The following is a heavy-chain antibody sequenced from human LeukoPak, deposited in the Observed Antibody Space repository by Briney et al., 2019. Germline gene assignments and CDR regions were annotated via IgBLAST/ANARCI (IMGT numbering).Heavy chain of an antibody. CDR1: GFTFSSYA. CDR3: AKDLRLGLRYFDWLLSPFDY. D-gene: IGHD3-9*01. J-gene: IGHJ4*02. CDR2: ISYDGSNK. V-gene: IGHV3-30-3*01. Sequence: GGSLRLSCAASGFTFSSYAMHWVRQAPGKGLEWVAVISYDGSNKYYADSVKGRFTISRDNSKNTLYLQMNSLRPEDTAVYYCAKDLRLGLRYFDWLLSPFDYWGQGTLVTVSS.